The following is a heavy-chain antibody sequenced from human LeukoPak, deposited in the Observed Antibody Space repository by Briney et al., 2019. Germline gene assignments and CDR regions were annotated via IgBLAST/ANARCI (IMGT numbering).Heavy chain of an antibody. Sequence: PGGSLRLTCAASGFTFSSYGMHWVRQAPGKGLEWVAFIRYDGSNKYYADSVKGRFTISRDNSKNTLYLQMNSLRAEDTAVYYCAKDRGLGSSRLNWFDPWGQGTLVTVSS. CDR3: AKDRGLGSSRLNWFDP. V-gene: IGHV3-30*02. CDR1: GFTFSSYG. D-gene: IGHD1-26*01. J-gene: IGHJ5*02. CDR2: IRYDGSNK.